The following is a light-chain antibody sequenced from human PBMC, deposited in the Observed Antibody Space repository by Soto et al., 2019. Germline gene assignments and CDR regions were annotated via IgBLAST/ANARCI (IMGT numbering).Light chain of an antibody. CDR3: LQDYNFPWT. J-gene: IGKJ1*01. Sequence: AIQMTQSPSSLSASVGDRVTITCRASQGIRNDLGWYQQKPGKAPKLLMYAASTLQSGVPSRFSGSGSGTAFTLTIRSMQTEDFANYYCLQDYNFPWTFGQGTKVDIK. CDR1: QGIRND. V-gene: IGKV1-6*01. CDR2: AAS.